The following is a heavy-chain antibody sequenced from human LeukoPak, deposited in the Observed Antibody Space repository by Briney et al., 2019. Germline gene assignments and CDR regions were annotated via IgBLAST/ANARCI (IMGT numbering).Heavy chain of an antibody. V-gene: IGHV3-66*02. CDR2: IYSGGDT. Sequence: PGGSLRLSCAASGFTVSGNYMSWVRQAPGKGLEWVSLIYSGGDTYYADSVKGRFTISRDNSKNTLYLQMDSLRAEETAVYYCATRYCSSTSCYRGAFDIWGQGTMVTVSS. J-gene: IGHJ3*02. CDR3: ATRYCSSTSCYRGAFDI. CDR1: GFTVSGNY. D-gene: IGHD2-2*01.